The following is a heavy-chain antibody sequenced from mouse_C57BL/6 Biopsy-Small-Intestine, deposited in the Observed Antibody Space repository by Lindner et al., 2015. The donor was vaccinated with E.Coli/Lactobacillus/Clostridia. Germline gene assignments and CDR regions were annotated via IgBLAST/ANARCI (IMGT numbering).Heavy chain of an antibody. CDR1: GYSFTGYN. CDR3: ARGGDSAWFAY. J-gene: IGHJ3*01. V-gene: IGHV1-39*01. CDR2: INPYYGSS. Sequence: VQLQESGAELVKPGASVKISCKASGYSFTGYNMNWVKQSHGKSLEWIGNINPYYGSSSYNQKFKGKATLTVDKSSSTAYMQLNSLTSEDSAVYYCARGGDSAWFAYWGQGTLVTVSA. D-gene: IGHD2-13*01.